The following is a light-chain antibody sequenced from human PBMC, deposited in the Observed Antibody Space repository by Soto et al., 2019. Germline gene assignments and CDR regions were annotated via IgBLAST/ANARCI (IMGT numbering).Light chain of an antibody. CDR3: CTYARSLSGTV. CDR1: SXDIGNYDL. Sequence: QAVLTQPASVSGSRGQSITISCTGTSXDIGNYDLVSWYQQPPGTAPKPILYEVTKRPSGVSNRFSGSKSGNTASLTISGLQTEDDSHYYCCTYARSLSGTVFGTGTKVPVL. V-gene: IGLV2-23*02. CDR2: EVT. J-gene: IGLJ1*01.